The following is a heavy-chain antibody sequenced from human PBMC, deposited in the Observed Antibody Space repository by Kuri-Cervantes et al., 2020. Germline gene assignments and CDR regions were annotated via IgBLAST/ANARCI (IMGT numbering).Heavy chain of an antibody. J-gene: IGHJ6*02. CDR2: ISYDGNKK. D-gene: IGHD4-23*01. Sequence: GGSLRLSCAASGFTFDDYAMHWVRQAPGKGLEWVAVISYDGNKKYYADSVKGRFTISRDNSKNTLYLQMNSLRAEDTAVYYCARAPGGYYYGMDVWGQGTTVTVSS. V-gene: IGHV3-30*03. CDR1: GFTFDDYA. CDR3: ARAPGGYYYGMDV.